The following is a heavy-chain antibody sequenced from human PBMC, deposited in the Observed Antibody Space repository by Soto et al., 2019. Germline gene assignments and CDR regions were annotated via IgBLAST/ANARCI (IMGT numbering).Heavy chain of an antibody. CDR1: GFSFGNYA. D-gene: IGHD5-12*01. Sequence: EVQLLESGGGLVQPGGSLRLSCAASGFSFGNYAMSWVRQAPGKGLEWVSTISGAGGRTYYADSVKGRFTISRDNSENTLYLQLTSLRAEDTALYYCAKVMATFGYYFDYWGPGTLVTVPS. CDR3: AKVMATFGYYFDY. J-gene: IGHJ4*02. CDR2: ISGAGGRT. V-gene: IGHV3-23*01.